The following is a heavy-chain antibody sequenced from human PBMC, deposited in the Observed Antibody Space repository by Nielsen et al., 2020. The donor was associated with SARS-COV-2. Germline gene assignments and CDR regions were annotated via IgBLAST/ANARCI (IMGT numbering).Heavy chain of an antibody. CDR3: ARRGWFDY. CDR1: GFTFSSLW. D-gene: IGHD2-15*01. Sequence: GESLKISCAASGFTFSSLWMSWVRQVPGKGLEWVADINPDGSEKFYVDSVKGRFTISRDNAKNSLHLQMNSLRAEDTAVYYCARRGWFDYWGQGTLVTVSS. CDR2: INPDGSEK. V-gene: IGHV3-7*03. J-gene: IGHJ4*02.